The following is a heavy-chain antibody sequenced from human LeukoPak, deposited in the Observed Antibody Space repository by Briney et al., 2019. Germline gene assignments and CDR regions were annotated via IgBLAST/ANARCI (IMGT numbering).Heavy chain of an antibody. Sequence: MTSETLSLTCSVSGGSIRSYYWSWIRQPPGKGLEYIGYIYYSGSTNYNPSLKSRVTISVDTSKDQFSLNLTSVTAADTAVYYCARLKCISTTCPSRYVMDVWGQGTTVTVSS. J-gene: IGHJ6*02. V-gene: IGHV4-59*01. D-gene: IGHD2-2*01. CDR3: ARLKCISTTCPSRYVMDV. CDR1: GGSIRSYY. CDR2: IYYSGST.